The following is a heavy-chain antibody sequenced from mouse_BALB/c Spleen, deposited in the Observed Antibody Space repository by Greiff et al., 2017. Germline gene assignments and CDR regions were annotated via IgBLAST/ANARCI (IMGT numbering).Heavy chain of an antibody. V-gene: IGHV1-87*01. Sequence: QVHVKQSGAELARPGASVKLSCKASGYTFTSYWMQWVKQRPGQGLEWIGAIYPGDGDTRYTQKFKGKATLTADKSSSTAYMQLSSLASEDSAVYYCASDYDGSSYYAMDYWGQGTSVTVSS. D-gene: IGHD1-1*01. CDR2: IYPGDGDT. CDR1: GYTFTSYW. CDR3: ASDYDGSSYYAMDY. J-gene: IGHJ4*01.